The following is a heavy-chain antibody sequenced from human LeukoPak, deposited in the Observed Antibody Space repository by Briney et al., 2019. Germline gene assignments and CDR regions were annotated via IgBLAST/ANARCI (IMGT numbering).Heavy chain of an antibody. V-gene: IGHV4-59*08. CDR3: ARYLPQPGPDAFDI. CDR1: GGSISSYY. D-gene: IGHD1-14*01. J-gene: IGHJ3*02. CDR2: IYYSGST. Sequence: SETLSLTCTVSGGSISSYYWSWIRQPPGKGLEWIGYIYYSGSTNYNPSLKSRVSISVDTSKNQFSLKLSSVTAADTAVYYCARYLPQPGPDAFDIWGQGTMVTVSS.